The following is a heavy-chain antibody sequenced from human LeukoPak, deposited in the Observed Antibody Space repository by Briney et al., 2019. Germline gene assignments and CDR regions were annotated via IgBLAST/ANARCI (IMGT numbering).Heavy chain of an antibody. V-gene: IGHV1-46*01. D-gene: IGHD1-26*01. J-gene: IGHJ4*02. Sequence: ASVKVSCKASGYTFASYYMHWVRQAPGQGLEWMGIINPSGGSTTYAQKFQGRVTMTRDTSTSTVYMELSSLRSEDTAVYYCARDSTPTYYSGTYYFEYWAREPWSPSPQ. CDR3: ARDSTPTYYSGTYYFEY. CDR2: INPSGGST. CDR1: GYTFASYY.